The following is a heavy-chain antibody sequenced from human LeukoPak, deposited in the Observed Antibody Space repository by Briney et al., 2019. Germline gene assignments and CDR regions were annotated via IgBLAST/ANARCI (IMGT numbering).Heavy chain of an antibody. CDR2: ISYDGSNK. Sequence: GGSLRLSCAASGFTFSSYGMHWVRQAPGKGLEWVAVISYDGSNKYYADSAKGRFTISRDNSKNTLYLQMNSLRAEDTAVYYCAKGSKAAAWEAAFDIWGQGTMVTVSS. CDR3: AKGSKAAAWEAAFDI. D-gene: IGHD6-13*01. V-gene: IGHV3-30*18. CDR1: GFTFSSYG. J-gene: IGHJ3*02.